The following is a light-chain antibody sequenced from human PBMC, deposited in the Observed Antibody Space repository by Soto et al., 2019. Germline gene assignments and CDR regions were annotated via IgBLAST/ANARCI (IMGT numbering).Light chain of an antibody. V-gene: IGLV2-14*01. CDR1: SSDVGNYKY. CDR3: SSYTSSSTLV. Sequence: QSVLTQPASVSGSPGQSITISCTGTSSDVGNYKYVSWYQHHPGKAPKLMIYEVSYRPSGVSHRFSGSKSGNMASLTISGLQAEDEADYYCSSYTSSSTLVFGSGTKVTVL. CDR2: EVS. J-gene: IGLJ1*01.